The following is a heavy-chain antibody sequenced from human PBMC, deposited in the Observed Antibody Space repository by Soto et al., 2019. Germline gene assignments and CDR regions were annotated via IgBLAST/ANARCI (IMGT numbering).Heavy chain of an antibody. D-gene: IGHD1-20*01. J-gene: IGHJ3*01. CDR1: GFTFSRYG. V-gene: IGHV3-33*01. CDR2: IWYDGSQE. Sequence: GGSLRLSCAASGFTFSRYGMHWVRQAPGKGLEWVAVIWYDGSQEYYGGSVKGRFIISRDNSKNTLYLQMNSLRVEDTAVYYCARDRYNWNGVAPGSFDFWGPGTMVTVSS. CDR3: ARDRYNWNGVAPGSFDF.